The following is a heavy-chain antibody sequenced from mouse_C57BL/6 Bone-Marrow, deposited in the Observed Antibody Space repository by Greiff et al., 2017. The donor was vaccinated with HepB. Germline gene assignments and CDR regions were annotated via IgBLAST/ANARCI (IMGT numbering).Heavy chain of an antibody. J-gene: IGHJ2*01. V-gene: IGHV1-55*01. CDR2: VYPGSGST. CDR3: ARDTTVVGYYFDY. Sequence: QGRRQKKGEGRGEPGGEGKRAGEAAGDDGGGCWLTGWGQRSGQGLEWIGDVYPGSGSTNYNEKFKSKATLTVDTSSSTAYMQLSSLTSEDSAVYYCARDTTVVGYYFDYWGQGTTLTVSS. CDR1: GDDGGGCW. D-gene: IGHD1-1*01.